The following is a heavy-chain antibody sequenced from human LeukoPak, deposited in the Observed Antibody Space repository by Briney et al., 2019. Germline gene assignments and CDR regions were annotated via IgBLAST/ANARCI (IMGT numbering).Heavy chain of an antibody. Sequence: GGSLSLSCAASGFTFSTYAMSWVRQAPGKGLEWVSAITGSGGSAYYADSVKGRFTISRDNSKNTLYLQMNSLRAEDTAVYYCAKGRRIVDNWFDPWGQGTLVTVSS. J-gene: IGHJ5*02. V-gene: IGHV3-23*01. CDR2: ITGSGGSA. CDR1: GFTFSTYA. CDR3: AKGRRIVDNWFDP. D-gene: IGHD2-15*01.